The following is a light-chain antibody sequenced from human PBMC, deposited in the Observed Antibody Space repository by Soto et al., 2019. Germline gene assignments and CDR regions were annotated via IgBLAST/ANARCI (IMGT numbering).Light chain of an antibody. Sequence: EIVMTPSPATLSVSPGERATLSCRASQSVSSNLAWYQQKPGQAPRLLIYGASTRATGIPARFSGSGSGTEFTLTISSLQSEDFAVYYCQQYNNSPITFGQGTRLEIK. CDR3: QQYNNSPIT. V-gene: IGKV3-15*01. CDR2: GAS. J-gene: IGKJ5*01. CDR1: QSVSSN.